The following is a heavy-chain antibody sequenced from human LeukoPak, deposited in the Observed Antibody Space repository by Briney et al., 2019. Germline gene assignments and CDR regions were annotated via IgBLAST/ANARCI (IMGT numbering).Heavy chain of an antibody. CDR1: GFTFSNYE. CDR2: ISSSGTTV. V-gene: IGHV3-48*03. Sequence: GGSLRLSCAASGFTFSNYEMNWVRQAPGKGLEWVSYISSSGTTVYYADSVKGRFTVSRDNSKTTLYLQMNSLRTEDTAVYYCAKGDMVRGRLDYWGQGTLVTVSS. D-gene: IGHD3-10*01. J-gene: IGHJ4*02. CDR3: AKGDMVRGRLDY.